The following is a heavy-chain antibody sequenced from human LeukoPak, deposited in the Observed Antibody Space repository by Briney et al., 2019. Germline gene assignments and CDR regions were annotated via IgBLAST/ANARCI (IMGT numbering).Heavy chain of an antibody. CDR3: ARDGYGYNYMDV. CDR1: GFTVSSNF. Sequence: PGGSLRLSCAASGFTVSSNFMSWVRQAPGKGLEWASVIYSGGTTYYADSVKGRFTISRDNSKNTLYLQMNSLRAEDTAVYYCARDGYGYNYMDVWGKGTAVTVSS. J-gene: IGHJ6*03. D-gene: IGHD1-1*01. CDR2: IYSGGTT. V-gene: IGHV3-53*01.